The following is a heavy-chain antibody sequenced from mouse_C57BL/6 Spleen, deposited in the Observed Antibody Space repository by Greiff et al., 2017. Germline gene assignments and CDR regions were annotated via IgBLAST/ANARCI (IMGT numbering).Heavy chain of an antibody. CDR2: IYPGDGDT. J-gene: IGHJ3*01. V-gene: IGHV1-80*01. D-gene: IGHD2-2*01. CDR1: GYAFSSYW. CDR3: ARRYGYGGFAY. Sequence: VMLVESGAELVKPGASVKISCKASGYAFSSYWMNWVKQRPGKGLEWIGQIYPGDGDTNYNGKFKGKATLTADQSSSTAYMQLSSLTSEGSAVYFYARRYGYGGFAYWGQGTLVTVSA.